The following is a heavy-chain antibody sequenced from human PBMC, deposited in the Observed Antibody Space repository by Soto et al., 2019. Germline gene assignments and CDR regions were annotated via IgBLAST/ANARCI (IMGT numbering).Heavy chain of an antibody. V-gene: IGHV4-34*01. CDR3: ARDKITGLFDY. Sequence: KHSETLSLTCAVYGGSFSGYYWTWIRQPPGTGLEWIGEINHSGSTNYNPSLKSRVTISVDTSKNQFSLKLTSVTAADTAVYYCARDKITGLFDYWGQGTLVTVSS. D-gene: IGHD2-8*02. J-gene: IGHJ4*02. CDR2: INHSGST. CDR1: GGSFSGYY.